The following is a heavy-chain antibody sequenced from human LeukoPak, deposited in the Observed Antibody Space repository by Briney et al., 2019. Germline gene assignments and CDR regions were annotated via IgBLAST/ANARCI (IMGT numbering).Heavy chain of an antibody. V-gene: IGHV3-21*01. J-gene: IGHJ4*02. CDR3: ARGHYDVLAASYKWTPDY. CDR1: GFTFSNYA. D-gene: IGHD3-9*01. CDR2: ITSGGDYI. Sequence: GGSLSLSCVASGFTFSNYAMDWVRQAPGKGLEWVSSITSGGDYIYYADSVKGRFTTSRDNAKNSLSLQLNSLRVEDTAVYYCARGHYDVLAASYKWTPDYWGQGTLITVSS.